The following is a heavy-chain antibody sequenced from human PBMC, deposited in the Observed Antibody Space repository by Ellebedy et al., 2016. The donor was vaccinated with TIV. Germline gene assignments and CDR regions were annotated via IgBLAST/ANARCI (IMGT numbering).Heavy chain of an antibody. V-gene: IGHV3-33*08. Sequence: GESLKISCEASGFTFSTYGMHWVRQAPGKGLEWVAVIWYDGSNKYYAESVKGRFTISRDNSKNTLYLQMNSLRVEDTAVYYCARDGDYVWGSYRPDNWFDPWGQGTLVTVSS. CDR1: GFTFSTYG. D-gene: IGHD3-16*02. CDR3: ARDGDYVWGSYRPDNWFDP. J-gene: IGHJ5*02. CDR2: IWYDGSNK.